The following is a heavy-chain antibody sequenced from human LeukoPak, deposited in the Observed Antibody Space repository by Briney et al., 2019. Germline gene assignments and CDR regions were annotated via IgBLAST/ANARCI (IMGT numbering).Heavy chain of an antibody. CDR2: ISSSSSYI. V-gene: IGHV3-21*01. CDR1: GFTFSSYS. CDR3: ARGSKYYGDYVGLGY. Sequence: GGSLRLSCAASGFTFSSYSMNWVRQAPGKGLEWVSSISSSSSYIYYADSVKGRFTISRDNAKNSLYLQMNSLRAEDTAVYYCARGSKYYGDYVGLGYWGQGTLVTVSS. J-gene: IGHJ4*02. D-gene: IGHD4-17*01.